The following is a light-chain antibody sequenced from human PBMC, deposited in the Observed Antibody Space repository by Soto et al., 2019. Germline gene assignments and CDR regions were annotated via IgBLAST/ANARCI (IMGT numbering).Light chain of an antibody. CDR1: QSVSGN. CDR3: QQYNNWPPYT. CDR2: GAS. V-gene: IGKV3-15*01. J-gene: IGKJ2*01. Sequence: EIVMTQSPATLSVSPGERATLSCRASQSVSGNLAWYQQKPGQAPRLLIYGASTRATGIPARFSGSGSGTEFTLTISILQSEDFAVYHCQQYNNWPPYTFGQGTKLEIK.